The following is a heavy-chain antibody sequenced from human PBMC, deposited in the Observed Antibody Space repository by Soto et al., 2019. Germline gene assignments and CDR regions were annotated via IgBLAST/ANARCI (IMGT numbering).Heavy chain of an antibody. CDR3: AKDHCTSTSCSIYYYYGMDV. CDR1: GFTFSSYA. D-gene: IGHD2-2*01. V-gene: IGHV3-23*01. Sequence: GGSLRLSCAASGFTFSSYAMSWVRQAPGKGLEWVSAISGSGGSTYYADSVKGRFTISRDNSKNTLYLQMNSLRAEDTAVYYCAKDHCTSTSCSIYYYYGMDVRGQGTTVTVPS. CDR2: ISGSGGST. J-gene: IGHJ6*02.